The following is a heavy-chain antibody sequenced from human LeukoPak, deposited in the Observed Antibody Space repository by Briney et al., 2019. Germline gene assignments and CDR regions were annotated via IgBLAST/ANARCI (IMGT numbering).Heavy chain of an antibody. D-gene: IGHD3/OR15-3a*01. J-gene: IGHJ5*02. CDR2: LNPNSGVT. Sequence: ASMKVSFKASGYSFSDYHIHWVRQAPGQGLEWMGWLNPNSGVTEYAQKFQGRVTMTRDTSINTAYMALNRLTSEDTAVYFCSRANMIFTSVVTSSDRWGRGTLVTVSS. V-gene: IGHV1-2*02. CDR3: SRANMIFTSVVTSSDR. CDR1: GYSFSDYH.